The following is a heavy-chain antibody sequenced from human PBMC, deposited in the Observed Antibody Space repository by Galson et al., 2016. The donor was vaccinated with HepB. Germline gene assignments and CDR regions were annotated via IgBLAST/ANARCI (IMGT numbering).Heavy chain of an antibody. D-gene: IGHD6-19*01. CDR2: TSYDGTTK. Sequence: SLRLSCAASGFLFRSFAMHWVRQAPGKGPEWLALTSYDGTTKYYADSVKGRFTISRDNSKNTLYLEMNSLRAEDTAVYHCARVGTAYDSGWYLFDPWGQGTLVTVSS. CDR1: GFLFRSFA. J-gene: IGHJ5*02. CDR3: ARVGTAYDSGWYLFDP. V-gene: IGHV3-30*04.